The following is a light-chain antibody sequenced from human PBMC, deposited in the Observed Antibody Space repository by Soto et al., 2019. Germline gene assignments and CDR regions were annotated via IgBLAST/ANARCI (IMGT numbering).Light chain of an antibody. CDR3: AAWDDSLNGDV. CDR1: SSNIGRNP. J-gene: IGLJ1*01. Sequence: QAVVTQPPSASGSPGQRVTISCSGSSSNIGRNPVNWYQQFPGTAPKLLIYANNQRPSGVPDRFSGSKSGTSASLAISGLQSEDEAEFYCAAWDDSLNGDVFGAATKLTVL. CDR2: ANN. V-gene: IGLV1-44*01.